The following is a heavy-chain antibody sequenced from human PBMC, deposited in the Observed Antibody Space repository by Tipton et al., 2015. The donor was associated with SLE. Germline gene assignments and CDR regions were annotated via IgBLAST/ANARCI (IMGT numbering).Heavy chain of an antibody. CDR1: GGSISPYY. Sequence: TLSLTCTVSGGSISPYYWSWVRQPPGKGLEWIGYVYYSGSTMYNPSLKSRVTISVDTSKNQISLRLSSVTAADTAVYYCAKEKLGLDPWGQGTLVTVSS. V-gene: IGHV4-59*01. J-gene: IGHJ5*02. D-gene: IGHD6-13*01. CDR3: AKEKLGLDP. CDR2: VYYSGST.